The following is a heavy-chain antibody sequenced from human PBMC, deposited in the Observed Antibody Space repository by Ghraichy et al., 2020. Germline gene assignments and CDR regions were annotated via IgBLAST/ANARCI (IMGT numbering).Heavy chain of an antibody. CDR3: ARHSRAAVGNIYFYYGMDV. D-gene: IGHD6-13*01. CDR1: GGSISSSSYF. V-gene: IGHV4-39*01. J-gene: IGHJ6*02. Sequence: ETLSLTCTVSGGSISSSSYFWGWIRQPPGKGLEWIGSIYYSGSTYYNPSLKSRVTISVDTSKNQFSLKLSSVTAADTAVYYCARHSRAAVGNIYFYYGMDVWGQGTTVTVSS. CDR2: IYYSGST.